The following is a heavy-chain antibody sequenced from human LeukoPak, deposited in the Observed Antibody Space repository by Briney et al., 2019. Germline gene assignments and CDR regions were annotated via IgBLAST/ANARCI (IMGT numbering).Heavy chain of an antibody. Sequence: GGSLRLSCAASGFTFSNYGMNWVRQAPGKGLEWVSIITSGVGITYYADSVKGRFTISRDNSKNTLYLQMNSLRADDTAVYYCAKGDYYDFDYWGQGTLVTVSS. V-gene: IGHV3-23*01. CDR1: GFTFSNYG. D-gene: IGHD3-10*01. CDR3: AKGDYYDFDY. J-gene: IGHJ4*02. CDR2: ITSGVGIT.